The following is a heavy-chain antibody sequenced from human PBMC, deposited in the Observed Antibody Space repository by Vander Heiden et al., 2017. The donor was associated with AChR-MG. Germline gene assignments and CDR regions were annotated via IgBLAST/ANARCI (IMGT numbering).Heavy chain of an antibody. Sequence: EVQLLESGGGLVQPGGSLRLSCAASGFTFSSYAMSWVRQAPGKGLEWVSAISGSGGSTYYADSVKGRFTISRDNSKNTLYLQMNSLRAEDTAVYYCAKGGYYDSSGYYYTLNAWGQGTLVTVSS. D-gene: IGHD3-22*01. J-gene: IGHJ5*02. CDR3: AKGGYYDSSGYYYTLNA. CDR1: GFTFSSYA. CDR2: ISGSGGST. V-gene: IGHV3-23*01.